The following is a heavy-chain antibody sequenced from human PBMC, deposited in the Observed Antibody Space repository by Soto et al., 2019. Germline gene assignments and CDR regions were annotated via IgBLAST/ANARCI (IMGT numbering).Heavy chain of an antibody. CDR3: ANNFNCTEY. V-gene: IGHV3-30*18. D-gene: IGHD1-1*01. J-gene: IGHJ4*02. CDR2: ISYDGSNK. Sequence: QVQLVESGGGVVQPGRSLRLSCAASGFTFSSYGMHWVRQAPGKGLEWVAVISYDGSNKYYADSVKGRFTISRDNSKNTLYLQMNSLRAEDTAVYYCANNFNCTEYWGQGTLVTVSS. CDR1: GFTFSSYG.